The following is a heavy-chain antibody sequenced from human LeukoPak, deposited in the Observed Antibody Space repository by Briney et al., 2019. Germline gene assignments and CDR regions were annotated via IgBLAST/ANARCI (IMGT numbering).Heavy chain of an antibody. CDR2: ISSSSSYI. Sequence: GGSLRLSCGVSGFTFSSYSMCWVRQAPGKGLEWVSFISSSSSYIYYADSVKGRFTISRDNAKNSLYLQMNSLRAEDTAVYYCASGKIVVVPAFDYWGQGTLVTVSS. D-gene: IGHD2-2*01. V-gene: IGHV3-21*01. CDR1: GFTFSSYS. J-gene: IGHJ4*02. CDR3: ASGKIVVVPAFDY.